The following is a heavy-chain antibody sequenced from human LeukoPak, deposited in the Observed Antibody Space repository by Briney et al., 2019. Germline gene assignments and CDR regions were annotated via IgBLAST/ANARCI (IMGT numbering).Heavy chain of an antibody. CDR1: GGSISSYY. V-gene: IGHV4-59*01. D-gene: IGHD6-6*01. J-gene: IGHJ4*02. CDR3: ARGATVPYTSSYFDY. Sequence: SETLSLTCSVSGGSISSYYWSWIRQPPGKGLEWIGYIYYSGSSNYNPSLKSRVTISVDTSKNQFSLKLSSVTAADTAVYYCARGATVPYTSSYFDYWGQGTLVTVSS. CDR2: IYYSGSS.